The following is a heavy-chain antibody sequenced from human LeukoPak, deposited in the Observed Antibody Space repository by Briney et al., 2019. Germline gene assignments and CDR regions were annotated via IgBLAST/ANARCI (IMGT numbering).Heavy chain of an antibody. Sequence: ASVKVSCKASGYTFTSYYMHWVRQAPGQGLEWMGWMNPNSGNTGYAQKFQGRVTMTRNTSISTAYMELSSLRSEDTAVYYCARSVWDPWGQGTLVTVSS. D-gene: IGHD3-16*01. J-gene: IGHJ5*02. V-gene: IGHV1-8*02. CDR2: MNPNSGNT. CDR3: ARSVWDP. CDR1: GYTFTSYY.